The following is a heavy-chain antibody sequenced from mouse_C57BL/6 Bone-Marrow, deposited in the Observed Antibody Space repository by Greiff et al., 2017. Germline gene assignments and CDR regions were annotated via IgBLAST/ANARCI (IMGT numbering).Heavy chain of an antibody. CDR1: GFTFSSYA. CDR3: ARLGSPHFDY. CDR2: ISDGGSYT. Sequence: EVKVKESGGGLVKPGGSLKLSCAASGFTFSSYAMSWVRQTPEKRLEWVATISDGGSYTYYPDNVKGRFTISRDNAKNNPYLQMSHLKSEDTAMYYCARLGSPHFDYWGQGTTLTVSS. J-gene: IGHJ2*01. V-gene: IGHV5-4*03. D-gene: IGHD3-1*01.